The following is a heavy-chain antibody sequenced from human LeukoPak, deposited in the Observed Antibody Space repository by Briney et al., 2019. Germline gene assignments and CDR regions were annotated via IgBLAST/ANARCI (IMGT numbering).Heavy chain of an antibody. Sequence: SKTLSLTCTVSGGSISTYYWSWIRQPPGKGLEWIGYVYDSGSTTYNPSLKSRVTISVDTSKSQFSLKLSSVTAADTAVYYCAGEHAGGYRFDYWGQGTLVTVSS. CDR1: GGSISTYY. V-gene: IGHV4-59*01. CDR3: AGEHAGGYRFDY. CDR2: VYDSGST. J-gene: IGHJ4*02. D-gene: IGHD2-8*02.